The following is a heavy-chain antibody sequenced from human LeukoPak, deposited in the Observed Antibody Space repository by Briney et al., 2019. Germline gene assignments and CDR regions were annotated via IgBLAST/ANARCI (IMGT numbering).Heavy chain of an antibody. CDR1: GFTSSSYA. V-gene: IGHV3-23*01. Sequence: PGGSLRLSCAASGFTSSSYAMSWVRQAPGKGLEWVSAISGSGGSTYYADSVKGRFTISRDNSKNTLYLQMNSLRAEDTAVYYCAGSSGGSLLNPFDYWGQGTLVTVSS. J-gene: IGHJ4*02. D-gene: IGHD2-15*01. CDR2: ISGSGGST. CDR3: AGSSGGSLLNPFDY.